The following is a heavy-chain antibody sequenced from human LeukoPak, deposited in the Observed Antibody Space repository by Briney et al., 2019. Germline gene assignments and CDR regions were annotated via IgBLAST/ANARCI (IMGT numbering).Heavy chain of an antibody. J-gene: IGHJ3*02. V-gene: IGHV4-59*01. CDR2: IYYTGST. D-gene: IGHD1-26*01. CDR1: GGSFSGYY. CDR3: AREVGAYHDVFDI. Sequence: PSETLSLTCAVYGGSFSGYYWSWIRQPPGKGLEWIGSIYYTGSTNYNPSLKSRVTISVDTSKNQFSLKLSSVTAADTAVCYCAREVGAYHDVFDIWGQGTMVTVSS.